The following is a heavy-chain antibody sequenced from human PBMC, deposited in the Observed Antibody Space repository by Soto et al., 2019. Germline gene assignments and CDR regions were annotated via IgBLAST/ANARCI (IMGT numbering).Heavy chain of an antibody. D-gene: IGHD3-22*01. J-gene: IGHJ4*02. Sequence: ASVKVSCKASGYTFTSYDINWVRQATGQGLEWMGWMNPNSGNTGYAQKFQGRVTMTRNTSISTAYMELSSLRSEDTAVYYCARDYYDSIPITPTSGLNYWGQGTLVTVSS. CDR1: GYTFTSYD. V-gene: IGHV1-8*01. CDR2: MNPNSGNT. CDR3: ARDYYDSIPITPTSGLNY.